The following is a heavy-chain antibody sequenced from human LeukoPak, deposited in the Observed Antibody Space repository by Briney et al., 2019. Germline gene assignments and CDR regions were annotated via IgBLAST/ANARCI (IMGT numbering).Heavy chain of an antibody. CDR3: AKDAYSSSWQVVTRFDY. V-gene: IGHV3-9*01. D-gene: IGHD6-13*01. Sequence: PGGSLRLSCAASGCTFDDYAMHWVRQAPGKGLEWVSGTSWNSGSIGYADSVKGRFTISRDNAKNSLYLQMNSLRAEDTALYYCAKDAYSSSWQVVTRFDYWGQGTLVTVSS. CDR2: TSWNSGSI. CDR1: GCTFDDYA. J-gene: IGHJ4*02.